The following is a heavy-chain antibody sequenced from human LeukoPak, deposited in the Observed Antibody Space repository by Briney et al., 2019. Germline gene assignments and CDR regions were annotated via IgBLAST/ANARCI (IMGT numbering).Heavy chain of an antibody. CDR1: GFTFSSYA. Sequence: GGSLRLSCAASGFTFSSYAMSWVRQAPGKGLEWVSAISGSGGSTYYADSVKGRFTISRDNSKNTLYLQMNSLRAEDTTVYYCAKVRPTVTTLVGPLVYWGQGTLVTVSS. J-gene: IGHJ4*02. D-gene: IGHD4-17*01. V-gene: IGHV3-23*01. CDR3: AKVRPTVTTLVGPLVY. CDR2: ISGSGGST.